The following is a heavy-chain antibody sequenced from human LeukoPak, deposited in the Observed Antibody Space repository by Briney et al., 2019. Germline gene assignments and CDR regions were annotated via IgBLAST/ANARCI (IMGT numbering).Heavy chain of an antibody. CDR2: INHSGST. V-gene: IGHV4-34*01. CDR3: ARGVGYSYGYRY. Sequence: IPSETLSLTCTVSGGSISSYYWSWIRQPPGKGLEWIGEINHSGSTNYNPSLKSRVTISVDTSKNQFSLKLSSVTAADTAVYYCARGVGYSYGYRYWGQGTLVTVSS. D-gene: IGHD5-18*01. CDR1: GGSISSYY. J-gene: IGHJ4*02.